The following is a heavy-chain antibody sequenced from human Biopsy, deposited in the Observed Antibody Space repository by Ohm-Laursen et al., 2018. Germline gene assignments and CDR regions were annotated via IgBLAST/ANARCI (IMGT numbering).Heavy chain of an antibody. Sequence: VSSVKVSCKASGYTFGNYGVSWVRQAPGQGLEWMGWNSAYNNNDTQYAQNFQDRVTLTADTSTDTAYIELRSLRSDDTAIYYCARDRYRWNIAGVLAAHYNDFYYALDVWGQGTTVTVSS. D-gene: IGHD2-15*01. CDR3: ARDRYRWNIAGVLAAHYNDFYYALDV. CDR2: NSAYNNNDT. V-gene: IGHV1-18*01. CDR1: GYTFGNYG. J-gene: IGHJ6*02.